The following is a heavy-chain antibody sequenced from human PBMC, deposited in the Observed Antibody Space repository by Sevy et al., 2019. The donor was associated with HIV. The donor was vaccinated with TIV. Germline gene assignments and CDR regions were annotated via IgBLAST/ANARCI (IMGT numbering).Heavy chain of an antibody. D-gene: IGHD2-15*01. CDR1: GGSISSSSYY. CDR3: ARHVDSGHPFAY. J-gene: IGHJ4*02. V-gene: IGHV4-39*01. CDR2: IYYSGST. Sequence: SETLSLTCTVSGGSISSSSYYWGWIRQPPGKGLEWIGSIYYSGSTYYNPSLKSRVTISVDTSKNQFSLKLSSVTAADTAVYYCARHVDSGHPFAYWGQGTLVTVSS.